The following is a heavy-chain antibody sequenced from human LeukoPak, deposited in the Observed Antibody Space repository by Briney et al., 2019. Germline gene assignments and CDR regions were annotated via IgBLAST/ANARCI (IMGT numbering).Heavy chain of an antibody. J-gene: IGHJ5*02. CDR1: GYTFTASY. V-gene: IGHV1-2*02. CDR2: ISLNSGDT. CDR3: ATPSGGSGRWGDNWFDP. D-gene: IGHD3-10*01. Sequence: ASVKVSCKASGYTFTASYMHWVRQAPGQGLEWVGWISLNSGDTNYAQKFQGRVTMTRDTSISAAYVELSSLTFDDTAVYYCATPSGGSGRWGDNWFDPWGQGTLVTVSS.